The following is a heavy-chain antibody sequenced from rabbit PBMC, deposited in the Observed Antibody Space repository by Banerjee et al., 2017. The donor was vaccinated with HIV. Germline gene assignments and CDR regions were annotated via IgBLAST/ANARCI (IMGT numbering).Heavy chain of an antibody. Sequence: QEQLEESGGDLVKPEGSLTLTCTASGFSFSSSYWICWVRQAPGKGLEWIACICAGSIGSTYYANWAKGRFTISKTSSTVDLKMTSLTVADTATYFCARDLAGVIGWNFNLWGPGTLVTVS. CDR3: ARDLAGVIGWNFNL. J-gene: IGHJ4*01. CDR2: ICAGSIGST. V-gene: IGHV1S45*01. D-gene: IGHD4-1*01. CDR1: GFSFSSSYW.